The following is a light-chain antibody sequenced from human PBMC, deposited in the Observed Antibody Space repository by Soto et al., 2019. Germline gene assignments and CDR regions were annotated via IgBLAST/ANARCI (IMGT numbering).Light chain of an antibody. CDR1: QGISSA. J-gene: IGKJ3*01. CDR2: DAS. CDR3: QQFNSYPRT. Sequence: AIQLTQSPSSLSASVGDRVTITCRASQGISSALAWYQQKPGQAPKLLIYDASSLESGVPSRFSGSGSGTDFTLTISSLQPEYLATYYCQQFNSYPRTFGPGTKVDIK. V-gene: IGKV1-13*02.